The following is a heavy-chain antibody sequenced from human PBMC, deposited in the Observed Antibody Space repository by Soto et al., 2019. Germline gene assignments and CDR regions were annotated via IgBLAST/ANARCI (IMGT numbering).Heavy chain of an antibody. J-gene: IGHJ3*02. Sequence: QVQLVQSGAEVKKPGASVKVSCKASGYTFTSYYMHWVRQAPGQGLEWMGIINPSGGSTSYAQKFQGRVTMTRDTSTSTVYMELSSLRSEDTAAYYCARELIGGYAFDIWGQGTMVTVSS. CDR3: ARELIGGYAFDI. CDR1: GYTFTSYY. D-gene: IGHD3-22*01. V-gene: IGHV1-46*03. CDR2: INPSGGST.